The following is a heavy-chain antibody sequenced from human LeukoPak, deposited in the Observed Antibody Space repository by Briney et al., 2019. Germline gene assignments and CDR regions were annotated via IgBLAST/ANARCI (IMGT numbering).Heavy chain of an antibody. Sequence: GRSLRLACAASGFTFDDYAMHWVRQAPGKGLEWVSGISWNSGSIGYADSVKGRFTISRDNAKNSLYLQMNSLRAEDTALYYCAKDIQPYSGSYFFDYWGQGTLVTVSS. J-gene: IGHJ4*02. CDR2: ISWNSGSI. V-gene: IGHV3-9*01. CDR3: AKDIQPYSGSYFFDY. CDR1: GFTFDDYA. D-gene: IGHD1-26*01.